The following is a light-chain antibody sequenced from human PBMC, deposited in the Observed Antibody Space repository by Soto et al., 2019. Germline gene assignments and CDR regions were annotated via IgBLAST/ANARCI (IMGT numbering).Light chain of an antibody. CDR2: DAS. J-gene: IGKJ4*01. CDR1: LGVSRF. CDR3: QQRSSWPLT. Sequence: EIVLTQFPATLSLSPGERAALSCRASLGVSRFLAWYQQKPGQAPRLLIYDASNRATGIPARFSGSGSGTDFTLAINSLEPEDFAVYYCQQRSSWPLTFGGGTKLEIK. V-gene: IGKV3-11*01.